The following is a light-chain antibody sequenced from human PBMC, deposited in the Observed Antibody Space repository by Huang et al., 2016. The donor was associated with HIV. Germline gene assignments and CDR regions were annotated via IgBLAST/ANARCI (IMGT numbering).Light chain of an antibody. Sequence: EIVMTQSPGTLTVSPGERATLSCRASQSVSSNLAWYQQKPGQTPRLLIYGASTRATGIPARFSGSGSGTELTLTISSLQSEDFGVYYCHQYTKWPSWTFGQGTKVEIK. V-gene: IGKV3-15*01. CDR2: GAS. CDR3: HQYTKWPSWT. CDR1: QSVSSN. J-gene: IGKJ1*01.